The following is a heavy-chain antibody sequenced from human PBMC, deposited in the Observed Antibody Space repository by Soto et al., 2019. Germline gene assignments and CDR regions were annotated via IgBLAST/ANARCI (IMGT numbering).Heavy chain of an antibody. J-gene: IGHJ3*02. CDR3: AKDSVSNNGTYDAFDI. CDR2: TSGGGDNL. Sequence: VQVFESGGGLVQPGGSLRLSCEASGFIFRNYAMSWFRQAPGEGPEWVVTSGGGDNLFYADSVKGRFTISRDDSRNTQYLRMHKLRVEDTATYFCAKDSVSNNGTYDAFDIWGQGTVVTVSS. V-gene: IGHV3-23*01. CDR1: GFIFRNYA. D-gene: IGHD1-7*01.